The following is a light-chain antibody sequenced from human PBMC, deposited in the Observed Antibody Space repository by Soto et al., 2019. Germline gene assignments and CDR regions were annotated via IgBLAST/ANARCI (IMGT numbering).Light chain of an antibody. CDR1: QSVATY. V-gene: IGKV1-39*01. Sequence: DIQMTQSPSSLSASFGDRATLTCRASQSVATYLNWYQQKPGTAPKLLMYAASALHSGVPSRFSGSGSGTDFTLTISSLQREDFATYFCQQSHSTPYTFGQGTKLEI. CDR3: QQSHSTPYT. CDR2: AAS. J-gene: IGKJ2*01.